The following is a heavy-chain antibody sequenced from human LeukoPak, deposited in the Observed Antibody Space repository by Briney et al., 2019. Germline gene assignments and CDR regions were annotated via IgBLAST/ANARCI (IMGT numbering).Heavy chain of an antibody. D-gene: IGHD3-16*01. V-gene: IGHV1-18*01. CDR3: ARVVGGAYYYYYMDV. Sequence: GASVKVSCKAPGYTFTSYGISWVRQAPGQGLEWMGWTSAYNGNTNYAQKLQGRVTMTTDTSTSTAYMELRSLRSDDTAVYYCARVVGGAYYYYYMDVWGKGTTVTVSS. J-gene: IGHJ6*03. CDR2: TSAYNGNT. CDR1: GYTFTSYG.